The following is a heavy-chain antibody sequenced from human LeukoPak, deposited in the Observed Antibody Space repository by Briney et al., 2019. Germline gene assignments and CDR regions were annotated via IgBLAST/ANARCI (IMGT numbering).Heavy chain of an antibody. D-gene: IGHD2-15*01. CDR3: ARQIGDVVVVAATPIDY. Sequence: SETLSLTCTVSGGSISSSSYYWGWIRQPPGKGLEWIGSTYYSGSTYYNPSLKSRVTISVDTSKNQFSLKLSSVTAADTAVYYCARQIGDVVVVAATPIDYWGQGTLVTVSS. CDR2: TYYSGST. J-gene: IGHJ4*02. V-gene: IGHV4-39*01. CDR1: GGSISSSSYY.